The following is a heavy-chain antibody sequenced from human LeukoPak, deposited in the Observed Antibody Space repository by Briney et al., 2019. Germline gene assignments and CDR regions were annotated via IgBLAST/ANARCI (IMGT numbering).Heavy chain of an antibody. D-gene: IGHD3-22*01. J-gene: IGHJ3*02. CDR1: GYPFVAYY. CDR2: INPNGAVT. CDR3: ARDRYYDSSGTSPGERALEI. V-gene: IGHV1-2*02. Sequence: ASVKVSCKTSGYPFVAYYIHWVRQAPGQGLEWMARINPNGAVTNIAQKLQGRITVSRDTSITTAYMELSGLISDDTALYYCARDRYYDSSGTSPGERALEIWGQGTMITVSS.